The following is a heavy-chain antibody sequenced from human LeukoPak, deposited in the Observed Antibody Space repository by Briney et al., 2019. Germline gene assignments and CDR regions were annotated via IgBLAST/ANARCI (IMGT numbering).Heavy chain of an antibody. D-gene: IGHD2-21*01. V-gene: IGHV1-2*02. J-gene: IGHJ2*01. CDR2: INPNNGAT. CDR3: ARDLSPNVVWYFDL. CDR1: GYTFTGYY. Sequence: GASVKVSCKTSGYTFTGYYVNWVRQAPGQGLEWMGWINPNNGATGYAQKFQGRVTMTRDTSITTAYMELSRLRSDDTAVYYCARDLSPNVVWYFDLWGRGTLVTVSS.